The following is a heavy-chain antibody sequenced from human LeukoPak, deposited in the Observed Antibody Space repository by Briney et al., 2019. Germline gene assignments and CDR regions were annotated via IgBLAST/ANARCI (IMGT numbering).Heavy chain of an antibody. CDR3: ARNHGSSVYYYYGMDV. J-gene: IGHJ6*02. CDR2: IYFSGST. Sequence: SETLSLTCTVSGGSISTYYWSWIRQPPGKGLEWIGYIYFSGSTNYNPSLKSRVTISVDTSKNQLSLKLSSVTAADTAVYYCARNHGSSVYYYYGMDVWGQGTTVTVSS. D-gene: IGHD6-6*01. CDR1: GGSISTYY. V-gene: IGHV4-59*01.